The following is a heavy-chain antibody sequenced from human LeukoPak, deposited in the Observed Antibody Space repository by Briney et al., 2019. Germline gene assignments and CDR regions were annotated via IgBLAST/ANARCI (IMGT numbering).Heavy chain of an antibody. CDR1: GFTFSGYG. J-gene: IGHJ4*02. Sequence: PGGSLRLSCAASGFTFSGYGMHWVRQAPGKGLEWVAVISYDGSNKYYADSVKGRFTISRDNSKNTLYLQMNSLRAEDTAVYYCAKGESGSYFGEFDYWGQGTLVTVSS. D-gene: IGHD1-26*01. CDR3: AKGESGSYFGEFDY. V-gene: IGHV3-30*18. CDR2: ISYDGSNK.